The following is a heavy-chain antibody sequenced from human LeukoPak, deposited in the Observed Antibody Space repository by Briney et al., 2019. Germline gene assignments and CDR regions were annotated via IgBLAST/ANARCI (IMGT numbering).Heavy chain of an antibody. V-gene: IGHV1-2*02. CDR2: INPNSGGT. D-gene: IGHD4-23*01. Sequence: GASVKVSCKASGYTFTGYYMHWVRQAPGQGLEWMGWINPNSGGTNCAQKFQGRVTMTRDTSISTAYMELSRLRSDDTAVYYCATGGGSGNSLHYWGQGTLVTVSS. CDR1: GYTFTGYY. CDR3: ATGGGSGNSLHY. J-gene: IGHJ4*02.